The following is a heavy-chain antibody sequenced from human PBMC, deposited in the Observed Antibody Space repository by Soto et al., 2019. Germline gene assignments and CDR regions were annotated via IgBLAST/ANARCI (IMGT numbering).Heavy chain of an antibody. D-gene: IGHD3-9*01. CDR3: AREYYDILTGYSNDAFDI. Sequence: TSETLSLTCTVSGGSISSYHWSWIRQPPGKGLEWIGYIYYSGSTNYNPSLKSRVTISVDTSKNQFSLKLSSVTAADTAVYYCAREYYDILTGYSNDAFDIWGQGTMVTVSS. CDR2: IYYSGST. J-gene: IGHJ3*02. V-gene: IGHV4-59*01. CDR1: GGSISSYH.